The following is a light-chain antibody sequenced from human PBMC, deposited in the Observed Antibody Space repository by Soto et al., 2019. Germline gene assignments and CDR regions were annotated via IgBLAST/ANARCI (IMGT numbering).Light chain of an antibody. Sequence: EVVLTQSPGTLSLSPGDRATLSCRASQTVVSNFLAWYQHKPGQSPRLLIYGDSTRATDIPDRFSGSGSGPDFTLTISRLEPEDSAVYYCQQYGTSPPLTFGGGTKGEIK. CDR2: GDS. J-gene: IGKJ4*01. CDR3: QQYGTSPPLT. CDR1: QTVVSNF. V-gene: IGKV3-20*01.